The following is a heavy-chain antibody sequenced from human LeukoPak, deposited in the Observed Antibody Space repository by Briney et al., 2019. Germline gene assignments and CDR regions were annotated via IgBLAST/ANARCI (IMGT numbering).Heavy chain of an antibody. D-gene: IGHD3-22*01. V-gene: IGHV4-34*01. CDR2: INHSGST. CDR1: GRSSSGYY. J-gene: IGHJ4*02. Sequence: SETLSLTCAVYGRSSSGYYWSWIRQPPGKGLEWIGEINHSGSTNYNPSLKSRATRSVDTSKNQFSLRLSSVTAADTAVYYCARGRYYYDSSGYGYWGQGTLVTVSS. CDR3: ARGRYYYDSSGYGY.